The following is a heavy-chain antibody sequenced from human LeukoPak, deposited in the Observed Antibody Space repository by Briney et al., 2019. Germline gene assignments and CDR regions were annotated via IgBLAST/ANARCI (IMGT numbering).Heavy chain of an antibody. CDR3: ARDQRVLGYYYDSSDAGLMNDAFDI. J-gene: IGHJ3*02. V-gene: IGHV4-39*07. CDR2: IYDSGST. CDR1: GGSIRSSYYY. D-gene: IGHD3-22*01. Sequence: SETLSLTCTVSGGSIRSSYYYWGWIRQPPGKGLEWIGSIYDSGSTYYNPSLKSRVTISVDTSKNQFSLKLSSVTAADTAVYYCARDQRVLGYYYDSSDAGLMNDAFDIWGQGTMVTVPS.